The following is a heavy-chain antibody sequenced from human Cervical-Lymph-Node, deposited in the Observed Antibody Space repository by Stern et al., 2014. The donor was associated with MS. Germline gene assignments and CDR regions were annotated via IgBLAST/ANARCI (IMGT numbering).Heavy chain of an antibody. Sequence: QLVQSGGGVAQPGTSLRLSCVASGFIFSSYDMHWVRQAPGKGLEWVAIVRYDESKYYVDSVKGRFTISRDNSKNTLYLQLNSLRAEDTAVYYCARGAHSGSSLDIFDFWGQGALVTVSS. CDR2: VRYDESK. V-gene: IGHV3-33*01. CDR1: GFIFSSYD. J-gene: IGHJ4*02. D-gene: IGHD3-10*01. CDR3: ARGAHSGSSLDIFDF.